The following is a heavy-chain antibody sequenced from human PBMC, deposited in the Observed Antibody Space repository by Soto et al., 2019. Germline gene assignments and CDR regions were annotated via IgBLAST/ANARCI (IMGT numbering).Heavy chain of an antibody. CDR3: ARGQRFSDWFDP. J-gene: IGHJ5*02. CDR2: VYSSGGT. V-gene: IGHV4-4*07. CDR1: GGSMSSYY. D-gene: IGHD3-3*01. Sequence: PSETLSLTCTVSGGSMSSYYWTWIRQPAGKGLEWIGRVYSSGGTHYNPSLKSRVTISLGTSTNQFSLRLLSVTDADTAVYYCARGQRFSDWFDPWGQGTLVTVSS.